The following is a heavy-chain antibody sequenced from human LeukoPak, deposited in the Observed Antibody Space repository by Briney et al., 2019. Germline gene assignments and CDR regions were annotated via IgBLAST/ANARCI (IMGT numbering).Heavy chain of an antibody. V-gene: IGHV3-23*01. Sequence: GGSLRLSCAASGFSFSSFAMTWVRQAPGKGLEWVSVIRGGGGSTTYADAVKGRFTISRDDSKNTVYLQMNSLRADDTAVYYCARDFSYDILTGYYPYYYYGMDVWGQGTTVTVSS. CDR2: IRGGGGST. CDR1: GFSFSSFA. D-gene: IGHD3-9*01. J-gene: IGHJ6*02. CDR3: ARDFSYDILTGYYPYYYYGMDV.